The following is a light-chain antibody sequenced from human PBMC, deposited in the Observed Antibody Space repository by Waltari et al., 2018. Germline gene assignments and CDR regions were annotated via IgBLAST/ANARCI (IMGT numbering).Light chain of an antibody. V-gene: IGLV2-14*03. CDR2: DVS. CDR1: SSDAGGYNS. Sequence: QSALTQPASVSGSPGQSITISCTGTSSDAGGYNSVSWYQDHPGQAPKVIIYDVSNRPSGVSDSFSGSKSGNTASLTISGLQAEDEADYYCSSQSSNDVVLFGGGTKLTVL. CDR3: SSQSSNDVVL. J-gene: IGLJ2*01.